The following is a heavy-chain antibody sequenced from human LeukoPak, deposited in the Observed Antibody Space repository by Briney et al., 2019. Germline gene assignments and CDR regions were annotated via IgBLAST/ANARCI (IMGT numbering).Heavy chain of an antibody. Sequence: SETLSLTCTVAYSSISSYYGSWIRQPPGKGLEWIGYIYYSGSTYYNPSLKSRVTISVDTSKNQFSLKLNSVTAADSAVYYCTSCGAQLNLFDPGGQGTLVTVSS. CDR2: IYYSGST. CDR1: YSSISSYY. D-gene: IGHD2-2*01. J-gene: IGHJ5*02. CDR3: TSCGAQLNLFDP. V-gene: IGHV4-59*08.